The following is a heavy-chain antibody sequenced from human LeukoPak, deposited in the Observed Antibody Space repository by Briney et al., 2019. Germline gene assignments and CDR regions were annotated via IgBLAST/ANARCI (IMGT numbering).Heavy chain of an antibody. CDR3: AKNFWSDKYYYYYMDV. V-gene: IGHV3-23*01. Sequence: PGGSLRLSCAASGFTFSSYAMSWFRQAPGMGLEWVSGITRTGTTYYADSVKGRFTISRDNSKNTLYVQMNSLRAEDTAVYYCAKNFWSDKYYYYYMDVWGKGTTVTVSS. CDR1: GFTFSSYA. J-gene: IGHJ6*03. D-gene: IGHD3-3*01. CDR2: ITRTGTT.